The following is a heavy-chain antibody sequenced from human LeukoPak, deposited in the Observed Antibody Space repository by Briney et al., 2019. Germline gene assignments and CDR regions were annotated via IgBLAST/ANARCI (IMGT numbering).Heavy chain of an antibody. CDR1: GYTFTGYY. D-gene: IGHD3-10*01. CDR3: ARNPQLLWFGELFWFDP. V-gene: IGHV1-2*02. J-gene: IGHJ5*02. CDR2: INPNSGGT. Sequence: ASVKVSCKTSGYTFTGYYIHWVRRASGQGLEWVAWINPNSGGTKYSQQFQGRVTLTRDTSISTAYMELSRLTSDDTAVYYCARNPQLLWFGELFWFDPWGQGTLVTVSS.